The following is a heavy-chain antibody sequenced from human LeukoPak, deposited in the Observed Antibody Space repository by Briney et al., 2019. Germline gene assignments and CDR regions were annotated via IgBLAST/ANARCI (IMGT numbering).Heavy chain of an antibody. Sequence: ASVKVSCKASGYTFTGYYMHWVGQAPGQGIEWMGRINPNSGGTNYAHKFQGRVTMTRDTSISTAYMELSRLRSDDTAVYYCARGCITMVRGVITDDAFDIWGQGTMVTVSS. CDR1: GYTFTGYY. J-gene: IGHJ3*02. V-gene: IGHV1-2*06. CDR3: ARGCITMVRGVITDDAFDI. CDR2: INPNSGGT. D-gene: IGHD3-10*01.